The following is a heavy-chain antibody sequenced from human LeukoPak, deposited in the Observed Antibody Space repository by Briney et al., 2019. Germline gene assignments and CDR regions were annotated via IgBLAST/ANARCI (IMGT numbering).Heavy chain of an antibody. J-gene: IGHJ4*02. D-gene: IGHD6-19*01. CDR3: AKDRYSSGLYFDY. Sequence: PGRSLRLSCAASGFTFSSYGMHWVRQAPGKGLEWVAVISYDGSNKYYADSVKGRFTISRDNSKNTLYLQMNSLRAEDTAVYYRAKDRYSSGLYFDYWGQGTLVTVSS. V-gene: IGHV3-30*18. CDR2: ISYDGSNK. CDR1: GFTFSSYG.